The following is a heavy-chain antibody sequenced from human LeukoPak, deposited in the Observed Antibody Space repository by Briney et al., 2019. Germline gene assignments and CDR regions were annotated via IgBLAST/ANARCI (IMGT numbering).Heavy chain of an antibody. CDR3: AKEWGGYWENYMDV. Sequence: GGSLRLSCAASGFTFSTYAMSWVRQAAGKGLEWVSLISGSGGGTYYADSVKGRFTISRDNSKNTLYLQMNSLRAEDTAVYYCAKEWGGYWENYMDVWGKGTTVTVSS. CDR1: GFTFSTYA. J-gene: IGHJ6*03. CDR2: ISGSGGGT. V-gene: IGHV3-23*01. D-gene: IGHD2-15*01.